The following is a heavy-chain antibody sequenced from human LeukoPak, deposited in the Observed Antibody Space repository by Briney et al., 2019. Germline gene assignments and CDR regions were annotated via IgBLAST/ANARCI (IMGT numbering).Heavy chain of an antibody. CDR3: ARGVEPLAANTLAY. CDR2: LYSDGNT. J-gene: IGHJ4*02. V-gene: IGHV3-53*01. Sequence: GGSLRLSCAASGFTVITNDMTWVRQAPGKGLEWVSVLYSDGNTKYSDSVQGRFTISRDNTKNNLYLEMNSLSPDDTAVYYCARGVEPLAANTLAYWGQGTLVTVSS. CDR1: GFTVITND. D-gene: IGHD1-14*01.